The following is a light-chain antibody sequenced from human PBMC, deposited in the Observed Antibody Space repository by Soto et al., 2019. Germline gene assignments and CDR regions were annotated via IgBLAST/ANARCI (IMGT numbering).Light chain of an antibody. CDR2: GAS. V-gene: IGKV3-15*01. CDR3: QQYNNWPPLT. Sequence: EIVMTQSPATLSVSLGERAILSCRASKSVSNNLAWYQQKPGQPPRLLIYGASTRATGIPARFSGSGSGTEFTLSISSLQSEDFAIYYCQQYNNWPPLTFGGGTKVEIK. J-gene: IGKJ4*01. CDR1: KSVSNN.